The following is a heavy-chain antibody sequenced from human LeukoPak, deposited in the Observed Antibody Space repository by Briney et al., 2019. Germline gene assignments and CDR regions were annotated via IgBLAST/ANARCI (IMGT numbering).Heavy chain of an antibody. CDR2: ISGSGGST. V-gene: IGHV3-23*01. Sequence: GGSLRLSCAASGFTFSSYAMSWVRQAPGKGLEWVSAISGSGGSTYYADSVKGGFTIPRDNSKNTLYLQMISLRAEDTAVYYCAKDYDYVWGSYRPPGFDPWGQGTLVTVSS. D-gene: IGHD3-16*02. CDR3: AKDYDYVWGSYRPPGFDP. J-gene: IGHJ5*02. CDR1: GFTFSSYA.